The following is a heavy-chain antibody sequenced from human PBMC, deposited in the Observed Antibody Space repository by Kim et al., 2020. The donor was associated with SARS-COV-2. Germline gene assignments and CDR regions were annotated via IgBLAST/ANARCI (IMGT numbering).Heavy chain of an antibody. D-gene: IGHD3-9*01. CDR3: GKDIFRCAFDV. CDR2: SP. Sequence: SPFYPDSVKGRFTISRDTSKNTIYMQMNRLRDDDTAVYFCGKDIFRCAFDVWGQGTVVTVSS. J-gene: IGHJ3*01. V-gene: IGHV3-23*01.